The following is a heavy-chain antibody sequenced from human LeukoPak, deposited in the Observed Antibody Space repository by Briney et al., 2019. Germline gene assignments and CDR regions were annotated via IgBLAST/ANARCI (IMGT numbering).Heavy chain of an antibody. CDR1: RFTFSSYW. D-gene: IGHD6-19*01. J-gene: IGHJ4*02. V-gene: IGHV3-74*01. Sequence: GGSLRLSCAASRFTFSSYWMHWVRQAPGKGVVWVSRMNSDGSNTNYADSVKGRFTISRDNAKNTLYLQMNSLRAEDTAVYYCAPSSLTYSSGWYVYWGQGTLVTVSS. CDR3: APSSLTYSSGWYVY. CDR2: MNSDGSNT.